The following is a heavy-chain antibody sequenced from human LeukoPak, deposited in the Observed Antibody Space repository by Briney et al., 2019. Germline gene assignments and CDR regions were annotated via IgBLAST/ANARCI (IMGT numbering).Heavy chain of an antibody. CDR3: ARLSQFGVLRFSYYMDV. CDR2: INHSGST. V-gene: IGHV4-34*01. Sequence: SETLSLTCAVYGGSFSGYYWSWIRQPPGKGLEWIGEINHSGSTNYNPSLKSRVTISVDTSKNQFSLKLSSVTAADTAVYYCARLSQFGVLRFSYYMDVWGKGTTVTVSS. D-gene: IGHD3-3*01. J-gene: IGHJ6*03. CDR1: GGSFSGYY.